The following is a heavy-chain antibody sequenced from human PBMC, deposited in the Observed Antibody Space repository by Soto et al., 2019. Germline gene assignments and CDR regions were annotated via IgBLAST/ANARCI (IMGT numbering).Heavy chain of an antibody. CDR3: ARFFVVGASSVVDYYYGLDV. CDR2: ISGYNGNT. D-gene: IGHD1-26*01. J-gene: IGHJ6*02. Sequence: ASVKVSCKASGYTFTNYGITWVRQAPGQGLEWMGWISGYNGNTNYAQKLQGRVTMTTDTYTSTAYMELRSLRSDDTAVYYCARFFVVGASSVVDYYYGLDVWGQGTTVTVSS. V-gene: IGHV1-18*01. CDR1: GYTFTNYG.